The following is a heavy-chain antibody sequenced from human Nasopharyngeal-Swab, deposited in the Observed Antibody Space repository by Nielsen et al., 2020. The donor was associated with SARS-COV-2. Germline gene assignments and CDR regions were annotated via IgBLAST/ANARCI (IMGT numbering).Heavy chain of an antibody. CDR3: ARDRTMVRGPVDY. J-gene: IGHJ4*02. Sequence: PGKGLEWIGEINHSGSTNYNPSLKSRVTISVDTSKNQFSLKLSSVTAADTAVYYCARDRTMVRGPVDYWGQGTLVTVSS. D-gene: IGHD3-10*01. V-gene: IGHV4-34*01. CDR2: INHSGST.